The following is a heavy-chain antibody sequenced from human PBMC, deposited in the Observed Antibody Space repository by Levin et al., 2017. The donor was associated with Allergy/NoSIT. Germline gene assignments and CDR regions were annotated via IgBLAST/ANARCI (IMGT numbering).Heavy chain of an antibody. CDR3: ARNPLDGPYGDPEHFDY. D-gene: IGHD4-17*01. J-gene: IGHJ4*02. V-gene: IGHV4-31*03. CDR2: IYYSGST. Sequence: SQTLSLTCTVSGGSISSGGYYWSWIRQHPGKGLEWIGYIYYSGSTYYNPSLKSRVTISVDTSKNQFSLKLSSVTAADTAVYYCARNPLDGPYGDPEHFDYWGQGTLVTVSS. CDR1: GGSISSGGYY.